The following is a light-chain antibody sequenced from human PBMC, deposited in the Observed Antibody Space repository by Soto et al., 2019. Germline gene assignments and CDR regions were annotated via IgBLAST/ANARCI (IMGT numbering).Light chain of an antibody. CDR2: DEN. CDR1: SSNIGNNY. CDR3: GTWDSSLSAGM. Sequence: QSVLTQPPSVSAAPGQKVTISCSGSSSNIGNNYVSWYQQLPGTAPKLLIYDENKRPSGIPDRFSGSKSGTSATLGITGLQTGDEADYYCGTWDSSLSAGMFGGGTQLTVL. V-gene: IGLV1-51*01. J-gene: IGLJ3*02.